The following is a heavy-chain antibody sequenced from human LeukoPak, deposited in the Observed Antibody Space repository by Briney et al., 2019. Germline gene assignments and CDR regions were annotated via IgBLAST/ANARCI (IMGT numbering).Heavy chain of an antibody. Sequence: GGSLRLSCAASGFTFSSYSMNWVRQAPGKGLEWVSSISSSSSYIYYADSVKGRFTISRDNAKNSLYLQMNSLRAEDTVVYYCARMRLRALRWYDYWGQGTLVTVSS. CDR1: GFTFSSYS. D-gene: IGHD4-23*01. J-gene: IGHJ4*02. CDR2: ISSSSSYI. CDR3: ARMRLRALRWYDY. V-gene: IGHV3-21*01.